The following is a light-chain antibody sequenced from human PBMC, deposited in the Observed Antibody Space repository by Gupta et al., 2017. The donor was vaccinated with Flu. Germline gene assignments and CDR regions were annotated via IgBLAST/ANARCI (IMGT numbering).Light chain of an antibody. CDR3: QHFGGSSWT. CDR1: QSISSTY. CDR2: GAS. J-gene: IGKJ1*01. V-gene: IGKV3-20*01. Sequence: ERAALSCRASQSISSTYLAWYQQRPGQAPRLLIYGASGRATDIPDRFSGSGSGTDFTLTISRLEPEDFAVYYCQHFGGSSWTFGQGTKVEIK.